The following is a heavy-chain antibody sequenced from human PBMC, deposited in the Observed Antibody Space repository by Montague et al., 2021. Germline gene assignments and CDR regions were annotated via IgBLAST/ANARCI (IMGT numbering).Heavy chain of an antibody. D-gene: IGHD1-14*01. J-gene: IGHJ4*02. CDR1: SGSISSFS. V-gene: IGHV4-59*03. CDR2: LYDSGDT. CDR3: ARRGQPMGLYHFDY. Sequence: SETLSLTYIVSSGSISSFSWAWIRQAPGKALEWIGHLYDSGDTYYSPSLHSRLTFSLDTSRNQFFLRLTSVTAADTAVYYCARRGQPMGLYHFDYWGQGTLVTVSS.